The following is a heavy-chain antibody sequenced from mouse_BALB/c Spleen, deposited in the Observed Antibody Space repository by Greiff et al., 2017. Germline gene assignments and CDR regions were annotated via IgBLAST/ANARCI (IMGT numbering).Heavy chain of an antibody. CDR1: GFAFSSYD. Sequence: DVKLVESGGGLVKPGGSLKLSCAASGFAFSSYDMSWVRQTPEKRLEWVAYISSGGGSTYYPDTVKGRFTISRDNAKNTLYLQMSSLKSEDTAMYYCARPLITTVVALYYFDYWGQGTTLTVSS. V-gene: IGHV5-12-1*01. D-gene: IGHD1-1*01. J-gene: IGHJ2*01. CDR2: ISSGGGST. CDR3: ARPLITTVVALYYFDY.